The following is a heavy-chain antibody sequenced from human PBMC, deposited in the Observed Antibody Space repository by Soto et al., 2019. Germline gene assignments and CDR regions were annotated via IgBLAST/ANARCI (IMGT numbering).Heavy chain of an antibody. CDR1: GGSISSGGYY. CDR2: IYYSGST. V-gene: IGHV4-31*03. Sequence: QVQLQESGPGLVKPSQTLSLTCTVSGGSISSGGYYWSWIRQHPGKGLEWIGYIYYSGSTYYNPSLKSRVTXSXAAXKNQFSLKLSSVTAADTAVYYCARGGIAAAAPPDYWGQGTLVTVSS. CDR3: ARGGIAAAAPPDY. J-gene: IGHJ4*02. D-gene: IGHD6-13*01.